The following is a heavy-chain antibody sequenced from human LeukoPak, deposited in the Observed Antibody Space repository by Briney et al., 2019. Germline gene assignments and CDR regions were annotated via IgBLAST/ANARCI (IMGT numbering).Heavy chain of an antibody. CDR3: ARGLGGGGFDP. CDR2: LYSGGST. D-gene: IGHD3-16*01. Sequence: GGSLRLSCAASGFTVSSTYMSWVRQAPGKGLEWVSVLYSGGSTYYADSVKGRFTISRDSSKNTLHLQMNSLRAEDTAVYYCARGLGGGGFDPWGQGTLVTVSS. J-gene: IGHJ5*02. CDR1: GFTVSSTY. V-gene: IGHV3-53*01.